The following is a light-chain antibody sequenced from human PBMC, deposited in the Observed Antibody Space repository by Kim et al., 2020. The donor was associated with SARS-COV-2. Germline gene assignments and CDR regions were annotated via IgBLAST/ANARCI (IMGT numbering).Light chain of an antibody. J-gene: IGKJ4*01. CDR3: QQRDSWPLT. Sequence: LAPGERATLSCRASQSISSFLAWYQQKPGQAPRLLIHDASIRATGIPARFSGSGSGTDFTLTISSLEPEDFAVYYCQQRDSWPLTFGEGTRLDIK. CDR1: QSISSF. CDR2: DAS. V-gene: IGKV3-11*01.